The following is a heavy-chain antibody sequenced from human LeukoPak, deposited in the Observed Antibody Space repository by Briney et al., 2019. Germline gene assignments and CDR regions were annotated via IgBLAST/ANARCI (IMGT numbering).Heavy chain of an antibody. CDR2: IYYSGST. CDR1: GGSVTSGSYY. J-gene: IGHJ4*02. CDR3: AREGGPYRPLDY. Sequence: PSETLSLTCTVSGGSVTSGSYYWSWIRQPPGKGLEWIGYIYYSGSTKYNPSLKSRVTISVDTSENHISLQLTSVTAADTAVYYCAREGGPYRPLDYSGQGTLVTVSS. V-gene: IGHV4-61*03.